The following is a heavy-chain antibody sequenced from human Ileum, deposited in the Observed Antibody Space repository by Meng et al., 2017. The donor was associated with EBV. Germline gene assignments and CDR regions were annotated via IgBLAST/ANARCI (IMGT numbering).Heavy chain of an antibody. D-gene: IGHD5/OR15-5a*01. CDR3: AKEEVSRRFDY. V-gene: IGHV3-66*03. CDR1: GFTVRSNY. CDR2: IYSCGST. Sequence: EGQRVQSGEGLITPVGSLGWSCAASGFTVRSNYMSWVRQAPGKGLEWVSVIYSCGSTYYADSVKGRFTISRDNSKNTLYLQMNSLRAEDTAVYYCAKEEVSRRFDYWGQGTLVTVSS. J-gene: IGHJ4*02.